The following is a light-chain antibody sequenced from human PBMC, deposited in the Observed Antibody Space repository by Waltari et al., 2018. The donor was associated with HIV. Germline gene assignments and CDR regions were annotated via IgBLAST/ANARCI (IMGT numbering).Light chain of an antibody. Sequence: DIVLTQSPGTLSLSPGERATLSCRASQSVDTTYLAWYQQKPGQAPRLLIYGVSSRATGIPDRFSGSGSETDFALTISRLEPEDFAVYYCQQYGSSPPTFGQGTKVEIK. J-gene: IGKJ1*01. CDR1: QSVDTTY. CDR3: QQYGSSPPT. CDR2: GVS. V-gene: IGKV3-20*01.